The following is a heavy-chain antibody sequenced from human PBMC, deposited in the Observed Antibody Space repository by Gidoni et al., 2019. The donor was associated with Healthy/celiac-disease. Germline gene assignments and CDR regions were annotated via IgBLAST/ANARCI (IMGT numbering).Heavy chain of an antibody. Sequence: EVQLVESGGGLVKPGGSLRLSCAASGFTFSNAWMSWVRQAPGKGLEWVGRIKSKTDGGTTDYAAPVKGRFTISRDDSKNTLYLQMNSLKTEDTAVYYCTTDPPPVRTRWFDYWGQGTLGHRLL. J-gene: IGHJ4*02. CDR1: GFTFSNAW. V-gene: IGHV3-15*01. CDR3: TTDPPPVRTRWFDY. D-gene: IGHD4-17*01. CDR2: IKSKTDGGTT.